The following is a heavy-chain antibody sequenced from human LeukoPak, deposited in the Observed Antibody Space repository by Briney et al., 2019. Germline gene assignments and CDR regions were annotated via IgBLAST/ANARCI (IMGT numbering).Heavy chain of an antibody. CDR2: INHSGST. V-gene: IGHV4-34*01. CDR1: GGSFSGYY. J-gene: IGHJ5*02. D-gene: IGHD3-22*01. CDR3: ARHYDSSRSLFDP. Sequence: SETLSLTCAVYGGSFSGYYWSWIRQPPGKGLEWIGEINHSGSTNYNPSLKSRVTISVDTSKNQFSLKLSSVTAADTAVYYCARHYDSSRSLFDPWGQGTLVTVSS.